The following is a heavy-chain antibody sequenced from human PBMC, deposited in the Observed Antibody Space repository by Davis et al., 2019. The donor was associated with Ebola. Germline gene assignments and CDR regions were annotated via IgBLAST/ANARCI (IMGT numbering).Heavy chain of an antibody. V-gene: IGHV3-48*02. CDR1: GFTFSTAW. CDR2: ISSSSSTI. Sequence: GGSLRLSCAASGFTFSTAWMNWVRQAPGKGLEWVSYISSSSSTIYYADSVKGRFTISRDNAKNSLYLQMNSLRDEDTAVYYCARDLTIFGVAYFDYWGQGTLVTVSS. D-gene: IGHD3-3*01. J-gene: IGHJ4*02. CDR3: ARDLTIFGVAYFDY.